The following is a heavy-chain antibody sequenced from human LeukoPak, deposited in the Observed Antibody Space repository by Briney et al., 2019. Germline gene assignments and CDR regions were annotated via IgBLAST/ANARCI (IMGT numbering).Heavy chain of an antibody. Sequence: SETLSLTCTVSGGSISSYYWSWIRQPPGEGLEWIGYIYYNGRTNYNPSLKSRVTISVDTSKNQFSLKLSSVTAADTAVYYCARQLRGYCSSTSCQGWFDPWGQGTLVTVSS. V-gene: IGHV4-59*01. CDR3: ARQLRGYCSSTSCQGWFDP. CDR1: GGSISSYY. J-gene: IGHJ5*02. CDR2: IYYNGRT. D-gene: IGHD2-2*01.